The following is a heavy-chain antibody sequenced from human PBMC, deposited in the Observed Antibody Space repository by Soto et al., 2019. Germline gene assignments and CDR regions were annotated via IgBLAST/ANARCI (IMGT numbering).Heavy chain of an antibody. D-gene: IGHD6-19*01. J-gene: IGHJ4*02. CDR3: AKGGRQWLVTSDFNY. CDR1: GFTFSSCA. Sequence: PGGSLRLSCDASGFTFSSCAMSWVRQAPGKGLEWVAVVSHDGRNTHYADSVKGRFTISRDSSKNTVSLEMTSLRAEDTAVYYCAKGGRQWLVTSDFNYWGQGALVTVSS. V-gene: IGHV3-30*18. CDR2: VSHDGRNT.